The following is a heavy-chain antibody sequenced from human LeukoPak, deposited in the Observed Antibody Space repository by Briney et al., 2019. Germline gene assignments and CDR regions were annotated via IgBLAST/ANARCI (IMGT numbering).Heavy chain of an antibody. Sequence: PGGSLRLSCAASGFTFSSYAMSWVRQAPGKGLEWVSAISGSGGSTYYADSVKGRFTISRDYSKNTLYPQMNSLRAEDTAVYYCAKDSAMGVAARFDYWGQGTLVTVSS. J-gene: IGHJ4*02. CDR3: AKDSAMGVAARFDY. CDR1: GFTFSSYA. V-gene: IGHV3-23*01. CDR2: ISGSGGST. D-gene: IGHD2-15*01.